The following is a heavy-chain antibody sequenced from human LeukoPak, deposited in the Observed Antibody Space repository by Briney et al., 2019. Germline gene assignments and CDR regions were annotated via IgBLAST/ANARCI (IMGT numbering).Heavy chain of an antibody. V-gene: IGHV3-7*03. CDR2: IKQDGSEK. CDR3: ARYCSSTSCYSDWFDP. Sequence: LAGGSLRLSCAASGFTFSSYWMSWVRQAPGKGLEWVANIKQDGSEKYYVDSVKGRFTISRDNAKNSLYLRMNSLRAEDTAVYYCARYCSSTSCYSDWFDPWGQGTLVTVSS. CDR1: GFTFSSYW. D-gene: IGHD2-2*01. J-gene: IGHJ5*02.